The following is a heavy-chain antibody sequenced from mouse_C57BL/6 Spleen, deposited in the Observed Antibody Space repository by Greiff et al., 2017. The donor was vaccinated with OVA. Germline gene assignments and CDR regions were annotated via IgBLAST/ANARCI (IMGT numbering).Heavy chain of an antibody. J-gene: IGHJ3*01. V-gene: IGHV2-2*01. Sequence: VKLMESGPGLVQPSQSLSITCTVSGFSLTSYGVHWVRQSPGKGLEWLGVIWSGGSTDYNAAFISRLSISKDNSKSQVFFKMNSLQADDTAIYYCARKGAYYPFAYWGQGTLVTVSA. D-gene: IGHD2-10*01. CDR1: GFSLTSYG. CDR3: ARKGAYYPFAY. CDR2: IWSGGST.